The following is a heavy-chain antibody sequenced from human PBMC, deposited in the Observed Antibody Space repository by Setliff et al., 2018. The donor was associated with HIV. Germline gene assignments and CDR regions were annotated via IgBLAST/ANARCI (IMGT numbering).Heavy chain of an antibody. J-gene: IGHJ4*02. CDR2: IFTSGST. V-gene: IGHV4-61*09. D-gene: IGHD3-3*01. Sequence: SETLSLTCTVSGGSISSGSYYWSWIRQPAGKGLEWIGHIFTSGSTNYNPSLKSRVTIHVATSKKQFFLSLSSVTAADTAVYYCARPALGIGGGSMFDSWGQGILVTV. CDR1: GGSISSGSYY. CDR3: ARPALGIGGGSMFDS.